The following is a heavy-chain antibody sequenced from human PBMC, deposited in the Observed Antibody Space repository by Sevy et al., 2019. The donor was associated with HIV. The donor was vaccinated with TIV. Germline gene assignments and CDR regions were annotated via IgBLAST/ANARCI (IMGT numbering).Heavy chain of an antibody. CDR3: AGENAWGRGYS. CDR2: ICYNGHI. J-gene: IGHJ4*02. CDR1: GGSITSLY. V-gene: IGHV4-59*11. D-gene: IGHD1-26*01. Sequence: SETLSLTCTVSGGSITSLYWNWIRQPPGKGLEWIANICYNGHINYNPSLKNRVTLSLDTSKNQFSLWLSSVTAADTAMYYCAGENAWGRGYSWGQGTLVTVSS.